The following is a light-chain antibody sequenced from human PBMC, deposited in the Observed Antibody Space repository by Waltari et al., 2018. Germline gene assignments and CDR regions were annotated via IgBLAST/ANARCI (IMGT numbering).Light chain of an antibody. CDR1: LGGKI. V-gene: IGLV3-21*03. CDR3: QVYKRGGDHDYV. J-gene: IGLJ1*01. Sequence: SYVLTQPPSVSVAPGKAATITCWGNLGGKIVPWYQRKAGQAPVLVVYDDSDRPSGIPERFSGSTSGSMATLTISGVEAGDEADYFCQVYKRGGDHDYVFGTGTKVTVL. CDR2: DDS.